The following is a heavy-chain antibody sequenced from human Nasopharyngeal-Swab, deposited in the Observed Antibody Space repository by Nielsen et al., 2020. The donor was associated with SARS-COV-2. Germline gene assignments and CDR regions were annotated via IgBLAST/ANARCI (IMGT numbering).Heavy chain of an antibody. D-gene: IGHD3-3*01. J-gene: IGHJ6*02. V-gene: IGHV3-21*01. CDR3: ARDGLDYDFWSAYFMDV. CDR2: ISSSSSYI. Sequence: GESLKISCVASGFTFNNYNFNWVRQAPGKGLEWVSSISSSSSYIYYADSVTGRFTISRDNAKNSLYLQMNSLRAEDTAVYYCARDGLDYDFWSAYFMDVWGQGTTVTVSS. CDR1: GFTFNNYN.